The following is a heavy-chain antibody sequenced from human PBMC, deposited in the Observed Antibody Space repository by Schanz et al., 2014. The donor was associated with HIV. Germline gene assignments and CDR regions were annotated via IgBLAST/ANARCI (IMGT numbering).Heavy chain of an antibody. D-gene: IGHD3-22*01. CDR1: GFTFSNYA. J-gene: IGHJ4*02. CDR3: AKPEYDSRGNSQSHFDY. Sequence: VQLGHSGGGVVQPGRSLRLSCAASGFTFSNYAMSWVRQAPGKGLEWVSSISESGSRSYYADSVNGRFTISRDNSKNTLYRQMTTLRIDDTAVYYCAKPEYDSRGNSQSHFDYWGQGTLVTVSS. V-gene: IGHV3-23*04. CDR2: ISESGSRS.